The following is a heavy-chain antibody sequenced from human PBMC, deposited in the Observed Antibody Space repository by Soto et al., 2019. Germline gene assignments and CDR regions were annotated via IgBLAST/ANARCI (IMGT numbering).Heavy chain of an antibody. V-gene: IGHV1-46*01. J-gene: IGHJ3*02. CDR3: ARARTGDSRGDAFDN. D-gene: IGHD7-27*01. Sequence: ASVKVSCKASGYTFTSYYMHWVRQAPGQGLEWMGIINPSGGSTSYAQKFQGRVTMTRDTSTSTVYMELSRLRSEDTDAYLCARARTGDSRGDAFDNWGQGTMVTVSS. CDR2: INPSGGST. CDR1: GYTFTSYY.